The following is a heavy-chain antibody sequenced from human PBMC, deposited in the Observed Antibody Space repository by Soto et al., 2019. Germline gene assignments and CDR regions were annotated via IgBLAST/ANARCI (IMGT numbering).Heavy chain of an antibody. V-gene: IGHV1-46*03. CDR3: ARAYCGGDCYNYYYYGMDV. D-gene: IGHD2-21*02. Sequence: ASVKVSCKASGYTFTNYGISWVRQAPGQGLEWMGIINTNGGSTSHAQKLQGRVTMTRDTSTSTVYMELSSLRSEDTAVYYCARAYCGGDCYNYYYYGMDVWGQGTTVTVSS. CDR2: INTNGGST. CDR1: GYTFTNYG. J-gene: IGHJ6*02.